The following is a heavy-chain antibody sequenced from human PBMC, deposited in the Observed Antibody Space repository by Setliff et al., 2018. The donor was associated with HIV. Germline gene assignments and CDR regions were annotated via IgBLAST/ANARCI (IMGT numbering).Heavy chain of an antibody. V-gene: IGHV1-69*05. D-gene: IGHD3-10*01. J-gene: IGHJ6*03. CDR1: GGTFRSYA. Sequence: SVKVSCKASGGTFRSYAFTWVRQAPGQGLEWMGGIIPVFATPHYAQKFQGRVTITTDESTTTAYMELRSLRSEDTAVYYCARETYYGSGSYLPTEYYYYYMDVWGKGTTVTVS. CDR2: IIPVFATP. CDR3: ARETYYGSGSYLPTEYYYYYMDV.